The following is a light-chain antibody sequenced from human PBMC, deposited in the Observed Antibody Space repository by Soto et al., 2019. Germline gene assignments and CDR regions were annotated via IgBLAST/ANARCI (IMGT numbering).Light chain of an antibody. V-gene: IGKV2-28*01. Sequence: DIVMTQSPLSLTVTPGESASISCWSSQSLLHTNGYNYFDWYLQKPGQSPQLLIYLGSNRASGVPDRFSGRGSGTDFTLRISRVEAVDVGVYYCMQALQTPRTFGQGTKLEIK. CDR3: MQALQTPRT. J-gene: IGKJ2*01. CDR1: QSLLHTNGYNY. CDR2: LGS.